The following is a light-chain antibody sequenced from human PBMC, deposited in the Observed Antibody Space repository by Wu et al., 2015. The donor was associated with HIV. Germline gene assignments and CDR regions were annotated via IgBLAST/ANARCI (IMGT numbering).Light chain of an antibody. Sequence: QMTPVSSTLSASVGDRVTIACRASQSVSTWLAWYQQRPGKAPKLLIYKTSILKSGVPSRFSGSGSGTDFTLTISSLQPDDFATYYCQHYEGFPWAFGQGPRW. J-gene: IGKJ1*01. CDR1: QSVSTW. CDR2: KTS. V-gene: IGKV1-5*03. CDR3: QHYEGFPWA.